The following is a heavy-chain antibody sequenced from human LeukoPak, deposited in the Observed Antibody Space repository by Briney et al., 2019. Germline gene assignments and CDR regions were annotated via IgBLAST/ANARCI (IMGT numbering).Heavy chain of an antibody. V-gene: IGHV3-7*01. J-gene: IGHJ4*02. CDR3: ARGSLLNSGSYLFGY. CDR1: GFTLITYW. Sequence: GGSLRLSCAASGFTLITYWMTWVRQAPGKGLEWVANINQDGSEKYYVGSVKGRFTISRDNARNSLSLQMNSLRAEDTAVYYCARGSLLNSGSYLFGYWGQGTLVTVSS. D-gene: IGHD1-26*01. CDR2: INQDGSEK.